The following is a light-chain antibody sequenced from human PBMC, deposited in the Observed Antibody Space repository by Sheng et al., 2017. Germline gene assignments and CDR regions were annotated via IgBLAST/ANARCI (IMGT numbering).Light chain of an antibody. CDR2: DAS. CDR3: QQYDNLPXT. Sequence: DIQMTQSPSSLSASVGDRVTITCQASQDISNYLNWYQQKPGKAPKLLIYDASNLETGVPSRFSGSGSGTDLLHISSLQPEDIATYYCQQYDNLPXTFGQGTKLX. V-gene: IGKV1-33*01. J-gene: IGKJ2*01. CDR1: QDISNY.